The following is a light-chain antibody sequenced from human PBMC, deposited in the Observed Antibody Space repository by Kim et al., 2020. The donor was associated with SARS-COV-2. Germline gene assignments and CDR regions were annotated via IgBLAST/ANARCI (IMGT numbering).Light chain of an antibody. CDR3: SSHTTSSTYV. V-gene: IGLV2-14*03. J-gene: IGLJ1*01. Sequence: QSALTQPASVSGSPGQAISIYCTGTSNDVARYDYVSWYQQHPGKVPNLLIYDVHERPSGISNRFSGSESGDTAFLIISGLQAEDEADYYCSSHTTSSTYVFGSETKVTVL. CDR1: SNDVARYDY. CDR2: DVH.